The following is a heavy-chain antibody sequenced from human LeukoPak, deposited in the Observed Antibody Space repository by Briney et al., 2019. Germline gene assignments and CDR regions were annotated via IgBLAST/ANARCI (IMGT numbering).Heavy chain of an antibody. Sequence: SVKVSCKASGGTFSSYAISWVRQAPGQGLEWMGRIIPIFGTANYAQKFQGRATITTDESTSTAYMELSSLRSEDTAVYYCARGFGEIDAFDIWGQGTMVTVSS. CDR1: GGTFSSYA. V-gene: IGHV1-69*05. CDR2: IIPIFGTA. J-gene: IGHJ3*02. D-gene: IGHD3-10*01. CDR3: ARGFGEIDAFDI.